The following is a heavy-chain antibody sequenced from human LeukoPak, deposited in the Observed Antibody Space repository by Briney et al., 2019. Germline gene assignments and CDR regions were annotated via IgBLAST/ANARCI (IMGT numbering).Heavy chain of an antibody. D-gene: IGHD2-15*01. CDR3: ATRSGGSCYSGLCAFDI. CDR2: ISSSGGST. Sequence: GGSLRLSCAASGFTFSSYAMSWVRQAPGKGLEWVSAISSSGGSTYYADSVKGRFTISRDNSKNTLYLQMNSLRAEDTAVYYCATRSGGSCYSGLCAFDIWGQGTMVTVSS. V-gene: IGHV3-23*01. J-gene: IGHJ3*02. CDR1: GFTFSSYA.